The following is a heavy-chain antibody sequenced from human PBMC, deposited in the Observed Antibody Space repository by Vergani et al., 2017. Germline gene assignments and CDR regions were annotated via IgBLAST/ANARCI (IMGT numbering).Heavy chain of an antibody. CDR3: AQKSGNMVRGIIPFEGYDY. J-gene: IGHJ4*02. Sequence: QITLKESGPTLVKPTQTLTLTCTFSGFSLSTSGVGVGWIRQPPGKALEWLALIYWNDDKRYSPSLKSRLTITKDTSKNQVVLTMTNMDPVDTATYYCAQKSGNMVRGIIPFEGYDYWGQGNLVNVFS. CDR2: IYWNDDK. D-gene: IGHD3-10*01. CDR1: GFSLSTSGVG. V-gene: IGHV2-5*01.